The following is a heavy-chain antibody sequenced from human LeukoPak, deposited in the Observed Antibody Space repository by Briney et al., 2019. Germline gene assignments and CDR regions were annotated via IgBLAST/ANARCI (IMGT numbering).Heavy chain of an antibody. J-gene: IGHJ4*02. D-gene: IGHD6-13*01. CDR1: GFTFSNYW. CDR2: VKEDGSEK. CDR3: ATGRQLGY. Sequence: GGSLRLSCAASGFTFSNYWMSWVRQAPGKGLEWVANVKEDGSEKYYVDSVKGRFTISRDNARNSLYLQMNSLRAEDTAVYYCATGRQLGYWGQGTLVTVSS. V-gene: IGHV3-7*01.